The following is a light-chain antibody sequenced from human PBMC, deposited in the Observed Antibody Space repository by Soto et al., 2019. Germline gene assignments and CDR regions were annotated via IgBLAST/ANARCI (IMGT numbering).Light chain of an antibody. CDR3: SSYTSTSTLV. CDR2: DVS. V-gene: IGLV2-14*01. J-gene: IGLJ2*01. Sequence: QSALTQPASVSGSHGQSIALSCTGTSSDVGGYNYVSWYQKHPGKAPKLMIYDVSNRPSGVSDRFSGSKSGNTASLTISGLQAEDEADYYCSSYTSTSTLVFGGGTKLTVL. CDR1: SSDVGGYNY.